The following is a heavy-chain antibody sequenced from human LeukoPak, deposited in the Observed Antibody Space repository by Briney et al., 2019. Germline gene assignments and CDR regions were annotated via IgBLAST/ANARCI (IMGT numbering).Heavy chain of an antibody. J-gene: IGHJ5*02. CDR2: INSDGGGA. CDR1: GITFGNNW. CDR3: ARDVPHNWFDT. V-gene: IGHV3-74*01. Sequence: GGSLRLSCAASGITFGNNWMHWVRQGPGKGLVWISRINSDGGGAIYAESVKGRFTVSRDNAKNTLYLQMNSLRAEDPAVYYCARDVPHNWFDTWGQGTLVTVSS.